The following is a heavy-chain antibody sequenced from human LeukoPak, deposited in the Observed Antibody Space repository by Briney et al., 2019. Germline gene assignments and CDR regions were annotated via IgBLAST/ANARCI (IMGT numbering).Heavy chain of an antibody. CDR1: GGTFSSYA. D-gene: IGHD5-24*01. CDR2: IIPIFGTA. J-gene: IGHJ4*02. CDR3: ARDVLRDGYNFYYFDY. V-gene: IGHV1-69*05. Sequence: GSSVKVSCKASGGTFSSYAISWVRQAPGQGLEWMGRIIPIFGTANYAQKFQGRVTITTDESTSTAYMELSSLRSEDTAVYYCARDVLRDGYNFYYFDYWGQGTLVTVSS.